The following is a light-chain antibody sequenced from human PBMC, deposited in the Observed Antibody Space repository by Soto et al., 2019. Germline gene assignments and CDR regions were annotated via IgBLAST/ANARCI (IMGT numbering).Light chain of an antibody. CDR2: GAS. Sequence: EGVFTQSPATLSLSPEERATLSCRASQSVSNSYLAWYQQKPGQAPRLLIHGASSRATGIPDRFSGSGYGTDFTLTISRLEPEDFAVYYCQQYGSSPSTFGGGTKVDIK. V-gene: IGKV3-20*01. CDR1: QSVSNSY. CDR3: QQYGSSPST. J-gene: IGKJ4*01.